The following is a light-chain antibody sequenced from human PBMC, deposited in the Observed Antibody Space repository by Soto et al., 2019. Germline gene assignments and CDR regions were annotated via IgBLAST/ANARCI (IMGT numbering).Light chain of an antibody. J-gene: IGKJ1*01. CDR2: DAS. CDR1: QSISSW. CDR3: QQYNSYSWT. V-gene: IGKV1-5*01. Sequence: IQMTQSPSTLSASVGDRVTITCRASQSISSWLAWYQQKPGKALKLLIYDASSLESGVPSRFSGSGSGTEFTLTISSLQPDDFATYYCQQYNSYSWTFGQGTKVDIK.